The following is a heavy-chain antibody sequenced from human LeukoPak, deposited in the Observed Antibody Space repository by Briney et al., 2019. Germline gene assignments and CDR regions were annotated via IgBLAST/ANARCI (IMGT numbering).Heavy chain of an antibody. Sequence: GGSLRLSCAASGFTVSSNYMSWVRQAPGKGLEWVSVIYSGGSTYYADSVKGRFTISRDNSKNTLSLQMNSLRAEDTAVYYCARWDYGDYGGLDYWGQGTLVTVSS. V-gene: IGHV3-66*01. CDR2: IYSGGST. D-gene: IGHD4-17*01. J-gene: IGHJ4*02. CDR1: GFTVSSNY. CDR3: ARWDYGDYGGLDY.